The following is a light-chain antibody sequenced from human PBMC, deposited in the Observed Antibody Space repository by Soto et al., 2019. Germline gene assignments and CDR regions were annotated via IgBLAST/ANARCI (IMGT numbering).Light chain of an antibody. CDR1: SSDLAIYNY. V-gene: IGLV2-14*01. CDR2: QVT. J-gene: IGLJ1*01. Sequence: QSVLTQPASVSGSPGQSITISCTGTSSDLAIYNYVSWYQRQPGKAPKLMIYQVTNRPSGVSNRFSGSRSGNTASLTISGLQAEDEADYYCSSYTDSSNHVFGTGTKVTVL. CDR3: SSYTDSSNHV.